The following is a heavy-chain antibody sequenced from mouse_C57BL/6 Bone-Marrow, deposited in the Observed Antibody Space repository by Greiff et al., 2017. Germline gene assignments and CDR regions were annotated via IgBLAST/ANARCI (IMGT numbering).Heavy chain of an antibody. V-gene: IGHV5-6*01. CDR1: GFTFSSYG. Sequence: EVMLVESGGDLVKPGGSLKLSCAASGFTFSSYGMSWVRQTPDKRLEWVATISSGGSYTYYPDSVKGRFTISRNNAKNTLYLQMSSLKSEDTAMYYCARNGYGLFDHWGQGTTLTVSS. J-gene: IGHJ2*01. CDR2: ISSGGSYT. D-gene: IGHD1-2*01. CDR3: ARNGYGLFDH.